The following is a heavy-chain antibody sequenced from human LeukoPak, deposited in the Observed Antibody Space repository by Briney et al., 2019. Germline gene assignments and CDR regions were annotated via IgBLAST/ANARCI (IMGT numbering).Heavy chain of an antibody. J-gene: IGHJ4*02. CDR2: INPNSGGT. CDR1: GYTFTGYY. V-gene: IGHV1-2*02. CDR3: ARGPYDFWSGYYTYYFDY. D-gene: IGHD3-3*01. Sequence: ASVKVSCKASGYTFTGYYMHWVRQAPGQGLEWMGWINPNSGGTNYAQKFQGRVTMTRDTSISTAYMELSRLRSDDTAVYYCARGPYDFWSGYYTYYFDYWGQGTLVTASS.